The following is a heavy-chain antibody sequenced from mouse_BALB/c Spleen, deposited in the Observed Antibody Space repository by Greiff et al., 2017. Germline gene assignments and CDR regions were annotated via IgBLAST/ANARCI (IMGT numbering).Heavy chain of an antibody. D-gene: IGHD3-1*01. V-gene: IGHV1-80*01. J-gene: IGHJ3*01. CDR1: GYAFSSYW. Sequence: LQESGAELVRPGSSVKISCKASGYAFSSYWMNWVKQRPGQGLEWIGQIYPGDGDTNYNGKFKGKATLTADKSSSTAYMQLSSLTSEDSAVYFCARPGAGYPWFAYWGQGTLVTVSA. CDR2: IYPGDGDT. CDR3: ARPGAGYPWFAY.